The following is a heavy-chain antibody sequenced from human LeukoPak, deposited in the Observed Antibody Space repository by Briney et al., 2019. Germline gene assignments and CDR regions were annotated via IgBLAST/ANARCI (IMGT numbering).Heavy chain of an antibody. CDR2: ISSSGSTI. CDR3: ARDLGDITMVRGDADY. D-gene: IGHD3-10*01. CDR1: GFTFSSYE. V-gene: IGHV3-48*03. J-gene: IGHJ4*02. Sequence: GGSLSLSCAASGFTFSSYEMNWVRQAPGKGLEWVSYISSSGSTIYYADSVKGRFTISRDNAKNSLYLQMNSLRAEDTAVYYCARDLGDITMVRGDADYWGQGTLVTVSS.